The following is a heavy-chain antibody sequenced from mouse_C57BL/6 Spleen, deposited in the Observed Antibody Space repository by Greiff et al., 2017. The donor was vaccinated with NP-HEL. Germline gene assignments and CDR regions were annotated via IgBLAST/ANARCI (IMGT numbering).Heavy chain of an antibody. CDR2: IFPGSGST. CDR1: GYTFTDYY. V-gene: IGHV1-75*01. CDR3: ARSGGYYAMAY. J-gene: IGHJ4*01. Sequence: VKLMESGPELVKPGASVKISCKASGYTFTDYYINWVKQRPGQGLEWIGWIFPGSGSTYYNEKFKGKATLTVDKSSSTAYMLLSSLTSEASAVYSCARSGGYYAMAYWGQGTSVTVSS. D-gene: IGHD1-1*02.